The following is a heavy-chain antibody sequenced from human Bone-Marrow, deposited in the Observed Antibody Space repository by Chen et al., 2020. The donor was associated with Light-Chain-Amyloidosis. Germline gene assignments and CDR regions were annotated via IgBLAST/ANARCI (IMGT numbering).Heavy chain of an antibody. J-gene: IGHJ6*02. D-gene: IGHD4-17*01. CDR1: GGSISSGGYY. CDR2: IYYTGST. Sequence: QVQLQESGPGLVKPSQTLSLTCSVSGGSISSGGYYWSWIRQHPGKGLEWIGYIYYTGSTYYKPALRGRVAMSEDASKNQLSLGVNSVTAADTAIYYCARLDYGGATRYYYGMDVWGQGTTVTVSS. CDR3: ARLDYGGATRYYYGMDV. V-gene: IGHV4-31*03.